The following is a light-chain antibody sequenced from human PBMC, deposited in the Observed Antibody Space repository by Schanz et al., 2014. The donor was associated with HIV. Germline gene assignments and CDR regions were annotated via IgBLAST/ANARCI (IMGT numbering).Light chain of an antibody. J-gene: IGLJ1*01. V-gene: IGLV2-23*02. CDR3: CSYAGSSTYV. Sequence: SALTPPASVSGSPGQSITISCTVASSDVGDVNFVSWYQQHPGKAPKLIIYEVSKWPSGVSNRFSGSKSGNTASLTISGLQAEDEADYYCCSYAGSSTYVFGTGTKVTVL. CDR2: EVS. CDR1: SSDVGDVNF.